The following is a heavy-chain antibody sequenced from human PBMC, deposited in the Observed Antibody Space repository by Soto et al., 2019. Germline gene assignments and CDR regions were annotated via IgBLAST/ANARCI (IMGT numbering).Heavy chain of an antibody. CDR2: FDPEDGET. D-gene: IGHD6-13*01. CDR1: GYTLTELS. V-gene: IGHV1-24*01. CDR3: ATEVGSAAAGDPYYYYGMDV. J-gene: IGHJ6*02. Sequence: GASVKVSCKVSGYTLTELSMHWVRQAPGKGLEWMGGFDPEDGETIYAQKFQGRVTMTEDTSTDTAYMELSSLRSEDTAVYYCATEVGSAAAGDPYYYYGMDVWGQGTTVTVYS.